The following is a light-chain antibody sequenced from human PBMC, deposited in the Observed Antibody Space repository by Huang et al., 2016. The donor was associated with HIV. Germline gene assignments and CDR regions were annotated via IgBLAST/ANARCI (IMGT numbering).Light chain of an antibody. CDR2: KGS. J-gene: IGKJ1*01. CDR3: QQYISYPWT. Sequence: DIQMTHPPSTLSASVGERATTTGRASQSIGSLLAWYQQKPGKAPKLLIYKGSNLETGVSSRFSGSGSGTEFTLTINSLQPDDFASYYCQQYISYPWTFGQGTKVEIK. V-gene: IGKV1-5*03. CDR1: QSIGSL.